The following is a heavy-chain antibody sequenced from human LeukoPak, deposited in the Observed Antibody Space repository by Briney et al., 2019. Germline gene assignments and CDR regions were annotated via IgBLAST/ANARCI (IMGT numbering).Heavy chain of an antibody. Sequence: SETLPLTCTVSGGSISGYYWSWIRQPPGKGLEWIGYIYYSGSTNYKSSLKSRVTISVDTSKNQFSLKLSSVTAADTAVYYCARTTEGGYSNGYFYYYYMDVWGKGTTVTISS. D-gene: IGHD4-11*01. CDR2: IYYSGST. CDR1: GGSISGYY. CDR3: ARTTEGGYSNGYFYYYYMDV. J-gene: IGHJ6*03. V-gene: IGHV4-59*01.